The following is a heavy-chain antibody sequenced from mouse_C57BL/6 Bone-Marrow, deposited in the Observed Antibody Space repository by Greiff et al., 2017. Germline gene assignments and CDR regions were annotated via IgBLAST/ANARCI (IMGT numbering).Heavy chain of an antibody. D-gene: IGHD1-1*01. CDR2: IYPRSGNT. Sequence: QVQLQQSGAELARPGASVKLSCTASGYTFTSYGISWVKQRTGQGLEWIGEIYPRSGNTYYNEKFKGKATLTADKSSSTAYMELRSLTSEDSAVYFCARHYYGSSYGYWGRGTGPTVSS. CDR1: GYTFTSYG. CDR3: ARHYYGSSYGY. J-gene: IGHJ2*03. V-gene: IGHV1-81*01.